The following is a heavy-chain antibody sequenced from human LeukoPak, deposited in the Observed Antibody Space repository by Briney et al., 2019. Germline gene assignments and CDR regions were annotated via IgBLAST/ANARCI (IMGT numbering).Heavy chain of an antibody. CDR3: AKGTTMYAFDI. V-gene: IGHV3-43*02. CDR1: GHTYDLYV. Sequence: GGSLRLSCAASGHTYDLYVMHWVPQAPGKGLEWVSLISGEGGSTYYADSVKGRLTISRDNSKNSLYLQRNSLTTEDTALYFCAKGTTMYAFDIWGQGTMVTVSS. J-gene: IGHJ3*02. CDR2: ISGEGGST. D-gene: IGHD1-1*01.